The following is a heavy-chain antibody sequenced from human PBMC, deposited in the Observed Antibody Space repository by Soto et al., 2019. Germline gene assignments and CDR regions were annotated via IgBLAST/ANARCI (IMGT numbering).Heavy chain of an antibody. CDR1: GGSFSGYY. Sequence: SETLSLTCAVYGGSFSGYYWSWIRQPPGKGLEWIGEINHSGSTNYNPSLQSRVTISLQESKNQFSLMLSSVTAADTAVYYCARTSSGYFIWGQGTLVTVSS. CDR2: INHSGST. CDR3: ARTSSGYFI. D-gene: IGHD3-22*01. V-gene: IGHV4-34*01. J-gene: IGHJ4*02.